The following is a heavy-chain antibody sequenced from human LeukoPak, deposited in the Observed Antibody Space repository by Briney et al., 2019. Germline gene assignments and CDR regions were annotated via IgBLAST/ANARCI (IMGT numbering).Heavy chain of an antibody. CDR1: GYTFSGYY. CDR2: INPSSGGT. V-gene: IGHV1-2*02. CDR3: AKTDYFNSGSPWDAFDI. Sequence: ASVKVSCKASGYTFSGYYIHWVRQAPGQGLEWMGWINPSSGGTNYAQKFQGRVTMTRDTSISTVYMELSRLRSDDSAIYYCAKTDYFNSGSPWDAFDIWGQGTMVTVSS. D-gene: IGHD3-10*01. J-gene: IGHJ3*02.